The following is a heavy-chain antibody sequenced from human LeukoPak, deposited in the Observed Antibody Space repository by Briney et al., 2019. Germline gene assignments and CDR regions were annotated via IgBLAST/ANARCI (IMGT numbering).Heavy chain of an antibody. CDR3: AKDIAVDYDYIWGSHRPVLFDH. CDR2: ISYDGSNK. D-gene: IGHD3-16*02. V-gene: IGHV3-30*18. CDR1: GFTFSTSG. J-gene: IGHJ4*02. Sequence: GGSLRLSCAASGFTFSTSGMHWVRQAPGKGLEWVSVISYDGSNKYYVDSVKGRFTISRDNSKNTLYLQMNSLRSDDTAVYYCAKDIAVDYDYIWGSHRPVLFDHWGQGTLVTVSS.